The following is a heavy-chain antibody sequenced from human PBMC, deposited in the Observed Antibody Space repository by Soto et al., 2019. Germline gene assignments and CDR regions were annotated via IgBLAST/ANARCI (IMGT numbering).Heavy chain of an antibody. Sequence: QVQLVESGGGVVQPGRSLRLSCVASGFSFTTYGLHWVRQAPGKGLEWVAVIWYDGSNQYYADCVKGRFTISRDNSKNILYLEMNSMRVEDTVVYYCAKDHCGGDCYSDPYFDYWGQGTLVTVSS. V-gene: IGHV3-33*06. J-gene: IGHJ4*02. CDR2: IWYDGSNQ. D-gene: IGHD2-21*02. CDR3: AKDHCGGDCYSDPYFDY. CDR1: GFSFTTYG.